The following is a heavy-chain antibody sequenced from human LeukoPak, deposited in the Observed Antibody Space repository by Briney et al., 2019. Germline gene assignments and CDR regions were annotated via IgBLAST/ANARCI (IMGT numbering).Heavy chain of an antibody. CDR1: GFTFDDYG. V-gene: IGHV3-21*01. D-gene: IGHD2-15*01. Sequence: GGSLRLSCAASGFTFDDYGMSWVRQAPGKGLEWVSSISSSSSYIYYADSVKGRFTISRDNAKNSLYLQMNSLRAEDTAVYYCARLGRNGYFDLWGRGTLVTVSS. CDR2: ISSSSSYI. CDR3: ARLGRNGYFDL. J-gene: IGHJ2*01.